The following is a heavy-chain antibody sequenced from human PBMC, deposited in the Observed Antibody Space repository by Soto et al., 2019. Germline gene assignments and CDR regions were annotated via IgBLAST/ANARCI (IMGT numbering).Heavy chain of an antibody. CDR3: ARHAPQAAAKYWYFDL. V-gene: IGHV4-39*01. CDR2: IYYSGST. D-gene: IGHD6-13*01. Sequence: QLQLQESGPGLVKPSETLSLTCTVSGGSISSSSYYWGWIRQPPGKGLEWIGSIYYSGSTYYNPSLKSRVAIAVDTSKTHFSLQLSSVTAPHTAVYYCARHAPQAAAKYWYFDLWGRGTLVTASS. J-gene: IGHJ2*01. CDR1: GGSISSSSYY.